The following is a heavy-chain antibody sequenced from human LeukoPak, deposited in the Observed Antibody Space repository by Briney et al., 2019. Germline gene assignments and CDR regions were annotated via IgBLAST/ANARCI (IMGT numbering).Heavy chain of an antibody. CDR3: VRQSTGLDY. J-gene: IGHJ4*02. CDR1: GFTFSTHT. CDR2: IEADGRNK. V-gene: IGHV3-30*04. D-gene: IGHD5/OR15-5a*01. Sequence: GGFLRLSCAPSGFTFSTHTMHWVRQAPGRGLEWVAVIEADGRNKFHAESVRGRFTISRDNSRNTLYLQLDSLRSEDTAVYYCVRQSTGLDYWGQGTLVTVSS.